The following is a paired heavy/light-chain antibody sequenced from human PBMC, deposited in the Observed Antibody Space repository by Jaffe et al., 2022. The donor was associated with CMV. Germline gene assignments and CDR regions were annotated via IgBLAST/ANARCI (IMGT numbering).Light chain of an antibody. CDR3: MQALQTSYT. CDR1: QSLLHSNGYNY. CDR2: LGS. V-gene: IGKV2-28*01. J-gene: IGKJ2*01. Sequence: DIVMTQSPLSLPVTPGEPASISCRSSQSLLHSNGYNYLDWYLQKPGKSPQLLIYLGSNRASGVPDRFSGSGSGTDFTLKISRVEAEDVGVYYCMQALQTSYTFGQGTKLEIK.
Heavy chain of an antibody. Sequence: QVQLVESGGGVVQPGRSLRLSCAASGFTFSSYGMHWVRQAPGKGLEWVAVIWYDGSNKYYADSVKGRFTISRDNSKNTLYLQMNSLRAEDTAVYYCARGGGPALSGSPYWYYYYGMDVWGQGTTVTVSS. D-gene: IGHD3-10*01. CDR1: GFTFSSYG. CDR3: ARGGGPALSGSPYWYYYYGMDV. J-gene: IGHJ6*02. CDR2: IWYDGSNK. V-gene: IGHV3-33*01.